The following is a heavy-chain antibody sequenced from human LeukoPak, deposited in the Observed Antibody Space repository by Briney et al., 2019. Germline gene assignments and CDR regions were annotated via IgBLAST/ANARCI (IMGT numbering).Heavy chain of an antibody. CDR3: ARVHYGSGSYIEYYYMDV. CDR2: ISYDGSNK. D-gene: IGHD3-10*01. V-gene: IGHV3-30-3*01. CDR1: GFTFSSYA. J-gene: IGHJ6*03. Sequence: GGSLRLSCAASGFTFSSYAMHWVRQAPGKGLEWVAVISYDGSNKYYADSVKGRFTISRDNSKNTLYLQMNSLRAEDTAVYYCARVHYGSGSYIEYYYMDVWGKGTTVTVSS.